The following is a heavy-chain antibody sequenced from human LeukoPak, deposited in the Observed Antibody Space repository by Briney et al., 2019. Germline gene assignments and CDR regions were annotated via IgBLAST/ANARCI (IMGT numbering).Heavy chain of an antibody. D-gene: IGHD3-3*01. CDR2: IRYDGSNK. J-gene: IGHJ4*02. CDR1: GFTFSSYG. CDR3: AKDRAYYDFWSGYFFDY. V-gene: IGHV3-30*02. Sequence: GGSLRLSCAASGFTFSSYGMHWVRQAPGKGLEWVAFIRYDGSNKYYADSVKGRFTISRDNSKNTLYLQMNSLRAEDTAVYYCAKDRAYYDFWSGYFFDYWGQGTLVTVSS.